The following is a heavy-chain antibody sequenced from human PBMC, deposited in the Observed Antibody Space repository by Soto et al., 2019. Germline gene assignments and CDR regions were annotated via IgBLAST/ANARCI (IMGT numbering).Heavy chain of an antibody. CDR1: GYTFTSYD. Sequence: ASVKVSCKASGYTFTSYDINWVRQATGQGLEWMGWMNPNSGNTGYAQKFQGRVTMTRNTSISTAYMELSSLRSEDTAVYYCARADYRYCSSTSCYHYYYYYMEVWGKGTTVTVSS. V-gene: IGHV1-8*01. CDR2: MNPNSGNT. CDR3: ARADYRYCSSTSCYHYYYYYMEV. J-gene: IGHJ6*03. D-gene: IGHD2-2*01.